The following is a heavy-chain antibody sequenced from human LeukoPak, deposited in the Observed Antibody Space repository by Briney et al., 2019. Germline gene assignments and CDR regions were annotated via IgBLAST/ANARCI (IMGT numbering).Heavy chain of an antibody. CDR2: IGIDSGNT. Sequence: PGGSLRLSCAASGFIFGDYGMNWVRQPPGKGLEWISYIGIDSGNTKYADSVKGRFTISADSAKNSLFLHMNSLRVEDTAVYYCARDHNFAFDNWGQGTLVTVSS. J-gene: IGHJ4*02. CDR3: ARDHNFAFDN. D-gene: IGHD5-24*01. CDR1: GFIFGDYG. V-gene: IGHV3-11*06.